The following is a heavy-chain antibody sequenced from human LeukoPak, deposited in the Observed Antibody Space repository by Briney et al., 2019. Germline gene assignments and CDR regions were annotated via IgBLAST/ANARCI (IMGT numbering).Heavy chain of an antibody. CDR1: GFTFSSYW. Sequence: GGSLRLSCAASGFTFSSYWMSWVRQAPGKGLEWVANIKQDGSEKYYVDSVKGRFTISRDNAKNSLYLQMNSLRAEDTAVYYCARVRTRIADAFDIWGQGTMVTVSS. CDR3: ARVRTRIADAFDI. J-gene: IGHJ3*02. D-gene: IGHD6-13*01. V-gene: IGHV3-7*01. CDR2: IKQDGSEK.